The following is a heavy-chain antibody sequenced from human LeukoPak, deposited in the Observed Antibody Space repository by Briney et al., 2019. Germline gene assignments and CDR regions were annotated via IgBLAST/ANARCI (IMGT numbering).Heavy chain of an antibody. CDR3: ARERGAARFLDY. CDR1: GGTFSSYA. CDR2: IIPIFGTA. Sequence: ASVKVSCKASGGTFSSYAISWVRQAPGQGLEWMGGIIPIFGTANYAQKFQGRVTITTDESTSTAYMELSSLRSEDTAVYYCARERGAARFLDYWGQGTLVTVSS. V-gene: IGHV1-69*05. J-gene: IGHJ4*02. D-gene: IGHD6-6*01.